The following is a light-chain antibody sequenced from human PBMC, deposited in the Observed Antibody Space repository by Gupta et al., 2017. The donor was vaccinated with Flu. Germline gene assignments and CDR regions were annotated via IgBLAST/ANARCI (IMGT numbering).Light chain of an antibody. Sequence: PVLTPSSSASGSLGSSVKVACTLSSGHGNHIIAWHQQQPGKAPRYLMKLEGSGAYNKGSGVRDRFSDSSSGADRNLTMSNVEAEDEDYYYWETGDTNNQVFGGGTKLTVL. CDR3: ETGDTNNQV. CDR1: SGHGNHI. CDR2: LEGSGAY. J-gene: IGLJ3*02. V-gene: IGLV4-60*03.